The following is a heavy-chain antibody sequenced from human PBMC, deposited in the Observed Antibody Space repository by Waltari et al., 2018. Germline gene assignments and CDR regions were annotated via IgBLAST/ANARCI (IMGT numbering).Heavy chain of an antibody. D-gene: IGHD3-10*01. CDR1: DGSINSFT. CDR2: LHYTGDT. Sequence: QVQPLESGPGLVKPSETLSLTCFVGDGSINSFTCAWMRPPPGEGLEWIGSLHYTGDTMYNASLKSRVTISLDRSKNQFSLKLSSVTAADTAVYYCARGLLWFGELKNFDYWGQGTLVTVSS. J-gene: IGHJ4*02. CDR3: ARGLLWFGELKNFDY. V-gene: IGHV4-59*08.